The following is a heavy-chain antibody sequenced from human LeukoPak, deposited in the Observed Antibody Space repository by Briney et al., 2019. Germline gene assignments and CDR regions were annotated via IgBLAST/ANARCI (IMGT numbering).Heavy chain of an antibody. D-gene: IGHD2-21*01. CDR1: GFTFSTYW. J-gene: IGHJ2*01. CDR3: ARDAYFAL. V-gene: IGHV3-7*04. Sequence: GGSLRLSCAASGFTFSTYWMSWVRQPPAKELEWVAKIKQDGSEKYYMDSVKGRLPISRDNAKNPLYLQMNSLRAEDTAMYYCARDAYFALWGRGTLVTVSS. CDR2: IKQDGSEK.